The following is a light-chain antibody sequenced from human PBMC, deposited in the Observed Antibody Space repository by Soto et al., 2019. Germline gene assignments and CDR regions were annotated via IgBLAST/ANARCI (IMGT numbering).Light chain of an antibody. V-gene: IGLV2-14*03. J-gene: IGLJ3*02. CDR3: TSFSSTSTPWV. CDR2: DVS. Sequence: QSALTQPASVSGSPGQSITISCAGTRSDIGTYNFVSWYQQHPGKAPKLIIYDVSDRPSGISNRFSASKSGNTASLTISGLQADDEADYHCTSFSSTSTPWVFGGGTKLTVL. CDR1: RSDIGTYNF.